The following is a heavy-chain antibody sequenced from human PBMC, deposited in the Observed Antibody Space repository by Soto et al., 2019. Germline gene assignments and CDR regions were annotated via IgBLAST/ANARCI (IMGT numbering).Heavy chain of an antibody. CDR2: ISSSSYI. J-gene: IGHJ4*02. D-gene: IGHD5-18*01. Sequence: QAPGKGLEWVSSISSSSYIYYADSVRGRFTISRDNAKNSLYLQMNSLRAEDTAVYYCARDQPGYSYGYGLGYWGQGTLVTVSS. CDR3: ARDQPGYSYGYGLGY. V-gene: IGHV3-21*01.